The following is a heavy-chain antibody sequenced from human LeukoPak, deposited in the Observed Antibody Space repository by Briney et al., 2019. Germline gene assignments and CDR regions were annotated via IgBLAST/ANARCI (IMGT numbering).Heavy chain of an antibody. J-gene: IGHJ4*02. CDR2: ISSSSSDT. CDR1: GFTFSTYS. CDR3: ARVKGSYSVDY. V-gene: IGHV3-21*05. Sequence: GGSLRLSCAASGFTFSTYSMNWVRQAPGKGLEWVSYISSSSSDTHYADSVKGRFTISRDNAKNSLYLQMNSLRVEDTAVYYCARVKGSYSVDYWGQGTLVTVSS. D-gene: IGHD3-10*01.